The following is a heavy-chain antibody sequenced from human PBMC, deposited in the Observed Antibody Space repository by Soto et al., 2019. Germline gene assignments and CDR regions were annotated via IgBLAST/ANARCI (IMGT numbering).Heavy chain of an antibody. V-gene: IGHV4-34*01. Sequence: SETLSLTCAVYGGSFSGYYWSWIRQPPGKGLEWIGEINHSGSTNYNPSLKGRVTISVDTSKNQFSLKLSSVTAADTAVYYCARELWFGENYWGQGTLVTVSS. D-gene: IGHD3-10*01. CDR1: GGSFSGYY. J-gene: IGHJ4*02. CDR3: ARELWFGENY. CDR2: INHSGST.